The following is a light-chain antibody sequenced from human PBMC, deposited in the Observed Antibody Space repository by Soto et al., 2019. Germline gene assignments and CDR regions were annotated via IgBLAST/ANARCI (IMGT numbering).Light chain of an antibody. V-gene: IGLV2-8*01. CDR1: SSDVGGYNY. Sequence: QSALTQPPSASGSPGQSVTISCTGTSSDVGGYNYVSWYQQHPGKAPKLMIYEVSKRPSGVPDRFSGSKSGNTASLTVSGLQAEDEADYYCSSYAGSYVFGTGTKLTV. CDR3: SSYAGSYV. J-gene: IGLJ1*01. CDR2: EVS.